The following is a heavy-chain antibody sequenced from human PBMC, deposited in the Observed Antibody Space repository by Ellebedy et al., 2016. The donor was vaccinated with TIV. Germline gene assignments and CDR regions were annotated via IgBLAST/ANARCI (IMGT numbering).Heavy chain of an antibody. J-gene: IGHJ4*02. CDR1: TYTLGELS. CDR2: FDPESGEI. D-gene: IGHD1-20*01. Sequence: ASVKVSXXVSTYTLGELSMHWVRQAPGKGLEWMRGFDPESGEIIYAQKFQGRVTMTDDTSTDTVYMELSSLRPDDTAIYYCATEGVEGVPGKYLWGQGTRVSVSS. CDR3: ATEGVEGVPGKYL. V-gene: IGHV1-24*01.